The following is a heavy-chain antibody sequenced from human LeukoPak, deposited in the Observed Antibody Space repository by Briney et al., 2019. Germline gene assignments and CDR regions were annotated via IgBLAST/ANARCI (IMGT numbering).Heavy chain of an antibody. Sequence: GRSLRLSCAASGFTFSSYGMHWVRQAPGKGLEWVSSISSSSSYIYYADSVKGRFTISRDNAKNSLYLQMNSLRAEDTAVYYCARDLGYSSGWYPDYWGQGTLVTVSS. D-gene: IGHD6-19*01. J-gene: IGHJ4*02. CDR2: ISSSSSYI. V-gene: IGHV3-21*01. CDR3: ARDLGYSSGWYPDY. CDR1: GFTFSSYG.